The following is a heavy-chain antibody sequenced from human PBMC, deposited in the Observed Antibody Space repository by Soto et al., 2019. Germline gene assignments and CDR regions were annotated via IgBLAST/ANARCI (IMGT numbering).Heavy chain of an antibody. CDR1: RYTFNSYA. D-gene: IGHD2-15*01. CDR2: ISPYNGDT. CDR3: ARDRGYCSGGRCSSDWFDP. J-gene: IGHJ5*02. V-gene: IGHV1-18*01. Sequence: QVQLVQSGAEVKKPGASVKVSCKASRYTFNSYAISWVRQAPGQGLEWMGWISPYNGDTNYAQRFQGRVTMTTDTASSTAYMELRSLRSDDTAVYYCARDRGYCSGGRCSSDWFDPWGQGTLVTVSS.